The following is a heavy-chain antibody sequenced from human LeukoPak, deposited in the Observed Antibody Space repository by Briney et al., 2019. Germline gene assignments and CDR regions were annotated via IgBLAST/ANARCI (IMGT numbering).Heavy chain of an antibody. CDR2: IYYTGGT. D-gene: IGHD3-3*01. CDR3: ARGLNYGGSGYYFDS. V-gene: IGHV4-34*01. Sequence: PSETLSLTCAVYGGSFSGYYWLWIRQPPGKGLEWIGSIYYTGGTYYNPSLKSRVTISADSSKNEVSLEMSYVTAADTALYYCARGLNYGGSGYYFDSWGQGTLVTVSS. CDR1: GGSFSGYY. J-gene: IGHJ4*02.